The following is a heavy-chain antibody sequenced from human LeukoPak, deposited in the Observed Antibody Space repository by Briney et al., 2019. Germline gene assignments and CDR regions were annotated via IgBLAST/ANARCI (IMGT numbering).Heavy chain of an antibody. CDR2: MNPNSGNT. CDR1: GYTFTSYD. CDR3: ARVLLHLRGYFDY. V-gene: IGHV1-8*03. D-gene: IGHD4-11*01. Sequence: SVKVSCKASGYTFTSYDINWVRQATGQGLEWMGWMNPNSGNTGYAQKFQGRVTITRNTSISTAYMELSSLRSEDTAVYYCARVLLHLRGYFDYWGQGTLVTVSS. J-gene: IGHJ4*02.